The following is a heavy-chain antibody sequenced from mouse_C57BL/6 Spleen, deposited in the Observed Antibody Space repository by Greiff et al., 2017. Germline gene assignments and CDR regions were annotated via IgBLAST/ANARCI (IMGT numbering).Heavy chain of an antibody. Sequence: QVQLQQPGAELVKPGASVKLSCKASGYTFTSYWMQWVKQRPGQGLEWIGEIDPSDSYTNYNQKLKGKATLTVDTSSSTAYMQLSSLTSEASAVYYCARWRDYWGQGTSVTVSS. CDR1: GYTFTSYW. V-gene: IGHV1-50*01. J-gene: IGHJ4*01. CDR2: IDPSDSYT. CDR3: ARWRDY.